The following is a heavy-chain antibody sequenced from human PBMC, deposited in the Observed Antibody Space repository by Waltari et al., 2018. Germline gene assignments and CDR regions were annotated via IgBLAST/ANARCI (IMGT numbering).Heavy chain of an antibody. CDR3: ATKGKGYSYGDNWFDP. CDR2: FDPEDGET. J-gene: IGHJ5*02. D-gene: IGHD5-18*01. V-gene: IGHV1-24*01. CDR1: GYTLTELS. Sequence: QVQLVQSGAEVTKPGASVKVSCKVSGYTLTELSLHWVRQAPGKGLEWMGGFDPEDGETIYAQKFQGRVTMTEDTSTDTAYMELSSLRSEDTAVYYCATKGKGYSYGDNWFDPWGQGTLVTVSS.